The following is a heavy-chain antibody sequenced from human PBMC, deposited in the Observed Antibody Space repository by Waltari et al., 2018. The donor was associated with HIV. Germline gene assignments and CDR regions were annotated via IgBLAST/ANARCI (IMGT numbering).Heavy chain of an antibody. CDR1: PFPFPDHG. CDR2: LRFDGTNE. J-gene: IGHJ4*02. Sequence: QVPLVESGVGVVQPGRALRVACAASPFPFPDHGMHGVGQALRQAPGKGLEWVAFLRFDGTNEYYSESVKGRFTVSRDNSKYMVYLQMNSLTPEDSAVYYCAQDGATAASRGYYFRFWGQGTLVTVSS. CDR3: AQDGATAASRGYYFRF. D-gene: IGHD6-13*01. V-gene: IGHV3-30*02.